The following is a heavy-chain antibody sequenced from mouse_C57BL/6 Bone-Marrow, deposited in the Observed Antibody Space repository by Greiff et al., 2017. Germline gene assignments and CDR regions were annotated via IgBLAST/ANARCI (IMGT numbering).Heavy chain of an antibody. Sequence: VQRVESGPGLVQPSPSLSITCTVSGFSLTSYGVHWVRQSPGKGLEWLGVIWSGGSTDYNATFISRLSISKDNSKSQVFFKMNSLQADDTAIYYCARNYGLYYAMDYWGQGTSVTVSS. D-gene: IGHD1-1*01. V-gene: IGHV2-2*01. J-gene: IGHJ4*01. CDR2: IWSGGST. CDR3: ARNYGLYYAMDY. CDR1: GFSLTSYG.